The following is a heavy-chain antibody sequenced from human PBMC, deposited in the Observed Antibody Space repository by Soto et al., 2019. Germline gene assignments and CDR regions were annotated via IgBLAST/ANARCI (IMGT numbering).Heavy chain of an antibody. V-gene: IGHV3-23*01. CDR1: GFTFSSYA. CDR3: AKDGTRVVPAAIVNWFDP. Sequence: GGSLRLSCAASGFTFSSYAMSWVRQAPGKGLEWVSAISGSGGSTYYADSVKGRFTISRDNSKNTLYLQMNSLRAEDTAVYYCAKDGTRVVPAAIVNWFDPWGQGTLVTVSS. CDR2: ISGSGGST. D-gene: IGHD2-2*01. J-gene: IGHJ5*02.